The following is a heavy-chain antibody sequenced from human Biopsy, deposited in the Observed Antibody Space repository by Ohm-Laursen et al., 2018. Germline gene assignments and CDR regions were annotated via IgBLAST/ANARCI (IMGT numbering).Heavy chain of an antibody. V-gene: IGHV4-59*01. CDR3: ARDRGYYSDRTVPGYFDL. D-gene: IGHD3-22*01. CDR2: IYYTGNT. Sequence: SDTLSLTCTVSGDSISTYYWSWIRQPPGKGLQWIGYIYYTGNTDYNPSLQSRVTISVDTSKNHFFLRLRSMTPADTAMYYCARDRGYYSDRTVPGYFDLWGRGTLVTVSS. CDR1: GDSISTYY. J-gene: IGHJ2*01.